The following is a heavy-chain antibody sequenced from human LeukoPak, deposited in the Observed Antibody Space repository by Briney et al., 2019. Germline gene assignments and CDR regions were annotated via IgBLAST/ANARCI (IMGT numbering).Heavy chain of an antibody. CDR3: VKSSGSSWYMFDY. D-gene: IGHD6-13*01. Sequence: GGSLRLSCSASGFTFSRYAMYWVRQAPGKGLEYVSGVTSNGGSTYYADSVKGRFTISRDNSKNTLYLQMSTLRAEDTAVYYCVKSSGSSWYMFDYWGQGTLVTVSS. V-gene: IGHV3-64D*09. J-gene: IGHJ4*02. CDR2: VTSNGGST. CDR1: GFTFSRYA.